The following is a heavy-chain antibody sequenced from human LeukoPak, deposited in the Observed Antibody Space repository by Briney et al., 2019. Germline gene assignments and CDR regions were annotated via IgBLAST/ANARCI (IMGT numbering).Heavy chain of an antibody. CDR2: ISSSSSTI. CDR3: ARDLMEASPWTTEGFDP. CDR1: GFTFSSYS. Sequence: PGGSLRLSCAASGFTFSSYSMNWVRQAPGKGLEWVSYISSSSSTIYYADSVKDRFTISRDNAKNSLYLQMNSLRAEDTAVYYCARDLMEASPWTTEGFDPWGQGTLVTVSS. V-gene: IGHV3-48*01. J-gene: IGHJ5*02. D-gene: IGHD3/OR15-3a*01.